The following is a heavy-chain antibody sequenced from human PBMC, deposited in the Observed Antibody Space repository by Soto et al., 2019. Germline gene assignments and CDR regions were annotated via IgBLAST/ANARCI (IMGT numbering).Heavy chain of an antibody. J-gene: IGHJ4*02. D-gene: IGHD4-17*01. Sequence: SVKVSCKASGGTFSSYAISWVRRSPGQGLEWMGGITPIFGTANYAQKFQGRFTITADESTSTAQIELSRLRSGATAVYYGARAKRSRLYFDYWGQGTLVTDSS. CDR1: GGTFSSYA. CDR2: ITPIFGTA. V-gene: IGHV1-69*13. CDR3: ARAKRSRLYFDY.